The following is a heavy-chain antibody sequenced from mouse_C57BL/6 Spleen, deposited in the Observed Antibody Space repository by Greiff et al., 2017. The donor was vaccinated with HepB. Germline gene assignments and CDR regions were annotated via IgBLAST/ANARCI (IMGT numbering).Heavy chain of an antibody. CDR3: TRFLCFAY. J-gene: IGHJ3*01. CDR2: IDPETGGT. Sequence: QVQLKQSGAELVRPGASVTLSCKASGYTFTDYEMHWVKQTPVHGLEWIGAIDPETGGTAYNQKFKGKAILTADKSSSTAYLELRSLTSEDSAVYYCTRFLCFAYWGQGTLVTVSA. CDR1: GYTFTDYE. V-gene: IGHV1-15*01.